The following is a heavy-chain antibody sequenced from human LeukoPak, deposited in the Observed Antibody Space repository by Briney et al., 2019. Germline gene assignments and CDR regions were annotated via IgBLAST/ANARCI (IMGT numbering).Heavy chain of an antibody. V-gene: IGHV1-69*04. CDR3: ARDHSSWYYFDY. D-gene: IGHD6-13*01. J-gene: IGHJ4*02. CDR1: GGTFSSYT. CDR2: IIPILGIA. Sequence: SVKVSCKASGGTFSSYTISWVRQAPGQGLEWMGRIIPILGIANYAQKFQGRVTITADKSTGTAYMELSSLRSEDTAVYYCARDHSSWYYFDYWGQGTLVTVSS.